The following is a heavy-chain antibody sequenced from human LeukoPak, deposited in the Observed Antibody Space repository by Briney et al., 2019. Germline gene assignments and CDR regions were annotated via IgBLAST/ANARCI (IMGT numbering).Heavy chain of an antibody. Sequence: GASVKVSCKASGGTFSSYAISWVRQAPGQGLEWMGGIIPIFGTANYAQKFQGRVTITADESTSTAYMELSSLRIEDTAVYYCASTSSWYGGREWAHYFDYWGQGTLVTVSS. CDR1: GGTFSSYA. V-gene: IGHV1-69*13. D-gene: IGHD6-13*01. CDR3: ASTSSWYGGREWAHYFDY. J-gene: IGHJ4*02. CDR2: IIPIFGTA.